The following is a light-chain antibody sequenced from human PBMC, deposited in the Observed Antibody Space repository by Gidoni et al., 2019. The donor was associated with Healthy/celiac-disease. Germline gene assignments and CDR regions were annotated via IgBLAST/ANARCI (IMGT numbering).Light chain of an antibody. V-gene: IGLV2-11*01. J-gene: IGLJ1*01. CDR2: EVS. CDR3: CSYAGSYTYV. CDR1: SSDVGGYNY. Sequence: QSALTQPRSVSVSPGQSVTISCTGTSSDVGGYNYVSWYQQHPGKAHKLMIYEVSKRPSGVPDRFSGSKSGNTASLTISGLQAEDEADYYCCSYAGSYTYVFGTGTKVTVL.